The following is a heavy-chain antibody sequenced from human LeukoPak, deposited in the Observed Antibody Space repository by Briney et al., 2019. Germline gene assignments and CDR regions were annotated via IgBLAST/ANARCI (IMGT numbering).Heavy chain of an antibody. D-gene: IGHD6-13*01. J-gene: IGHJ6*03. CDR1: GGSISSYY. Sequence: SETLSLTCTVSGGSISSYYWSWIRQPPGKGLEWIGYIYTSGSTNYNPSLKSRVTISVDTSKNQFSLKLSSVTAADTAVYYCARGHSSSWYYSKYYYYYMDVWGKGTTVTVSS. CDR2: IYTSGST. V-gene: IGHV4-4*09. CDR3: ARGHSSSWYYSKYYYYYMDV.